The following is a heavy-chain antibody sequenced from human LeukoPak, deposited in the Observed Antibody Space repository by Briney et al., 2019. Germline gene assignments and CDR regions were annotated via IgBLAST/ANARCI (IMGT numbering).Heavy chain of an antibody. Sequence: SVKVSCKASGGTFSSYTISWVRQAPGQGLEWMGRIIPILGIANYAQKFQGRVTITADKSTSTAYMELSSLRSEDTAVYYCARGDDSSGYYHFDFWGQGTLVTVSS. V-gene: IGHV1-69*02. J-gene: IGHJ4*02. D-gene: IGHD3-22*01. CDR3: ARGDDSSGYYHFDF. CDR1: GGTFSSYT. CDR2: IIPILGIA.